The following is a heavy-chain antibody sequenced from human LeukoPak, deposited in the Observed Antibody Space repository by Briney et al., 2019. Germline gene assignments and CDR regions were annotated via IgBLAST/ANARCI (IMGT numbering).Heavy chain of an antibody. J-gene: IGHJ5*02. CDR3: ARDRSDSSSSNWFDP. CDR2: ISTGGVTI. Sequence: GGSLRLSYAASGFTFSDYYMNWIRQAPGKGLEWVSYISTGGVTIYYADSVKGRFTISRDNAKNSLYLQMNSLRAEDTAVYYCARDRSDSSSSNWFDPWGQGTLVTVSS. V-gene: IGHV3-11*04. D-gene: IGHD6-6*01. CDR1: GFTFSDYY.